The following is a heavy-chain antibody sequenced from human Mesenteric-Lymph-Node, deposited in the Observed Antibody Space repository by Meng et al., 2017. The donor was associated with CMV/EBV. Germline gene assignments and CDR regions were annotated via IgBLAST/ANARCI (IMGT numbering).Heavy chain of an antibody. Sequence: GESLKISCAAFGFTFTNHPIHWVRQAPGKGLEWVASIRSDGSSSYYADSVKGRFTISRDNSKNTLYLQMNSLRGEDTALYYCAKLVGATHFDSWGQGTLVTVSS. J-gene: IGHJ4*02. CDR1: GFTFTNHP. V-gene: IGHV3-30*02. CDR3: AKLVGATHFDS. CDR2: IRSDGSSS. D-gene: IGHD1-26*01.